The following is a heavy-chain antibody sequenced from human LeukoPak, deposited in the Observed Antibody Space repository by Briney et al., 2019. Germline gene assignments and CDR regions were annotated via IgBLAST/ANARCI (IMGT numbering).Heavy chain of an antibody. CDR2: INSDGSTT. D-gene: IGHD3-10*01. Sequence: GGSLRLSCAASGFTFSGYWMHWVRQAPGKGLVWVSRINSDGSTTSYADSVKGRFTISRDNAKHTLYLQMNSLRPEDTAVYFCARDLSEYGWFGELYYWGQGTLVTVSS. J-gene: IGHJ4*02. CDR3: ARDLSEYGWFGELYY. CDR1: GFTFSGYW. V-gene: IGHV3-74*01.